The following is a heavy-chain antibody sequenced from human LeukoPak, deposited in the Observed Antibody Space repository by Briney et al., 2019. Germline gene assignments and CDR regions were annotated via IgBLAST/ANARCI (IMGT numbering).Heavy chain of an antibody. J-gene: IGHJ6*03. V-gene: IGHV1-69*05. CDR3: ASSPAQLLPYYYYYYMDV. Sequence: SVKVSCKASGGTFSSYAISWVRQAPGQGLEWMGGIIPIFGTANYAQKFQGRVTITTDESTSTAYMELSSLRSEDTAVYYCASSPAQLLPYYYYYYMDVWGKGTTVTVSS. D-gene: IGHD6-6*01. CDR2: IIPIFGTA. CDR1: GGTFSSYA.